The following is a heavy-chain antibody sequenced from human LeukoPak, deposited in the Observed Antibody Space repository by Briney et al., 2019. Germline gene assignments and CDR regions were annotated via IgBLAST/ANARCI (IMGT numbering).Heavy chain of an antibody. J-gene: IGHJ4*02. CDR2: ISAYNGIT. CDR3: ARDLSFGVVPAASTDY. D-gene: IGHD2-2*01. V-gene: IGHV1-18*01. Sequence: ASVKVSCKASGYTFTSYGIIWVRQAPGQGLEWMGWISAYNGITNYAQKLQGRVTMTADTSTSTAYMELRSLRSDDTAVYYCARDLSFGVVPAASTDYWGQGTLVTVSS. CDR1: GYTFTSYG.